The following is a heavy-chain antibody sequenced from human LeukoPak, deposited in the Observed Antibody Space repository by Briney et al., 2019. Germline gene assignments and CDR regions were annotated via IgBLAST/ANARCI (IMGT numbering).Heavy chain of an antibody. CDR2: ISGSGGST. J-gene: IGHJ4*02. CDR1: GFTFSSYG. V-gene: IGHV3-23*01. D-gene: IGHD3-22*01. CDR3: ARGPETSYYDSSGYF. Sequence: GGSLRLSCAASGFTFSSYGMSWVRKAPGKGLEWVSAISGSGGSTYYADSVKGRFTISRDNAKNTLYLQMNSLRAEDTAVYYCARGPETSYYDSSGYFWGQGTLVTVSS.